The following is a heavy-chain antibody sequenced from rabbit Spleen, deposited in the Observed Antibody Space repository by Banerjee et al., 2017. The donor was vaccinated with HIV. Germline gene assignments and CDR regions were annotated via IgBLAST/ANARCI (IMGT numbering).Heavy chain of an antibody. D-gene: IGHD8-1*01. V-gene: IGHV1S29*01. J-gene: IGHJ6*01. Sequence: QEQLEASGGDLVKPEGSLTLTCKASGFTLSSYWICWVRQAPGKGLEYIGWISTFGSAYYANWVNGRFTISSDNAQNTVGLQLNSLTAADTATYFCARDTGSSFSSYGMDLWGPGDPRHRL. CDR2: ISTFGSA. CDR1: GFTLSSYW. CDR3: ARDTGSSFSSYGMDL.